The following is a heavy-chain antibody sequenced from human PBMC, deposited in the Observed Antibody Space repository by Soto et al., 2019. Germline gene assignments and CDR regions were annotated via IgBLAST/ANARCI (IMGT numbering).Heavy chain of an antibody. CDR1: GGSFTSGDYY. D-gene: IGHD3-22*01. CDR3: ARDRRYYDGSGSGTFNY. CDR2: IYYSGST. V-gene: IGHV4-30-4*01. J-gene: IGHJ4*02. Sequence: PSETLSLTCTVSGGSFTSGDYYWSWIRQPPGKGLEWIGYIYYSGSTFYNPSLKSRLTISVDTSKNQFSLKLSSVTAADTAVYYCARDRRYYDGSGSGTFNYSGQGTLVTVSS.